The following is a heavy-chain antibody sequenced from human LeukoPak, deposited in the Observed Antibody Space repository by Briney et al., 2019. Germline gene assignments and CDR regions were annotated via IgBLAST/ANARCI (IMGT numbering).Heavy chain of an antibody. D-gene: IGHD3-3*01. CDR1: GGSISSYY. CDR3: ARATPYYDFWSGYYRRFDP. CDR2: IYYSGST. V-gene: IGHV4-59*12. Sequence: SETLSLTCTVSGGSISSYYWSWIRQPPGKGLEWIGYIYYSGSTNYNPSLKSRVTISVDTSKNQFPLKLSSVTAADTAVYYCARATPYYDFWSGYYRRFDPWGQGTLVTVSS. J-gene: IGHJ5*02.